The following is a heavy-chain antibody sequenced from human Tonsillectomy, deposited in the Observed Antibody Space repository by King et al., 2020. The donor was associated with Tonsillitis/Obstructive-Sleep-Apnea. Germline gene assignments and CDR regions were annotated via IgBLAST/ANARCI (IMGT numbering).Heavy chain of an antibody. Sequence: VQLVESGGGVVQPGRSLRLSCAASGFTFSSYAMHWVRQAPGKGLEWVAGISYDGSNKYYADSVKGRFTISRDNSKNTLYLQMNSLRAEDTAVYYCARDRGSGGITYAFDIWGQGTMVTVSS. V-gene: IGHV3-30*01. CDR2: ISYDGSNK. CDR3: ARDRGSGGITYAFDI. CDR1: GFTFSSYA. D-gene: IGHD2-15*01. J-gene: IGHJ3*02.